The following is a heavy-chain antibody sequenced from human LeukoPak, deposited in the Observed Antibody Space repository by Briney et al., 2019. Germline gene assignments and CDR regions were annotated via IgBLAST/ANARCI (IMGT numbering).Heavy chain of an antibody. CDR2: FDPEDGET. CDR3: AVAPRQTNYYYYGMDV. V-gene: IGHV1-24*01. Sequence: ASVKVSCKVSGYTLTELSMHWVRQAPGKGPEWMGGFDPEDGETIYAQKFQGRVTMTEDTSTDTAYMELSSLRSEDTAVYYCAVAPRQTNYYYYGMDVWGQGTTVTVSS. J-gene: IGHJ6*02. CDR1: GYTLTELS.